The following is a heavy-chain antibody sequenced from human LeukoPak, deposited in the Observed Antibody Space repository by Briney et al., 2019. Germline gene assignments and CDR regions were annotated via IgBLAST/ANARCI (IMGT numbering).Heavy chain of an antibody. J-gene: IGHJ3*02. CDR3: ARDAYYYDQVGAFDI. CDR2: IYSGGST. Sequence: GGSLRLSYASWVFTVSSNYMSWVRQAPGKGLEWVSVIYSGGSTYYADSVKGRFTISRDNSKNTLYLQMNSLRAEDTAVYYCARDAYYYDQVGAFDIWGQGTMVTVSS. CDR1: VFTVSSNY. V-gene: IGHV3-66*02. D-gene: IGHD3-22*01.